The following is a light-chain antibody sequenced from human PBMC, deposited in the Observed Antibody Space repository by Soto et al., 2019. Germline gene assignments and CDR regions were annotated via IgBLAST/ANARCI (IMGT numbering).Light chain of an antibody. J-gene: IGKJ1*01. CDR3: QQYGSSGT. Sequence: EIVLTQSPGTLSLSPGERATLSCRASQSVSNNYLAWYQQKPGQAPRILIYGASNRATGIPDRFSGSGSGKDFTLTISRLEPEDFAVYYCQQYGSSGTFGQGTKVEIK. V-gene: IGKV3-20*01. CDR1: QSVSNNY. CDR2: GAS.